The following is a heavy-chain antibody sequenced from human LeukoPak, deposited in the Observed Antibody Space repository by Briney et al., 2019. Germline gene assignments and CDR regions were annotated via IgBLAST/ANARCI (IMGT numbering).Heavy chain of an antibody. CDR3: AREVVAAAGTVDY. D-gene: IGHD6-13*01. CDR1: GFTFSSYG. V-gene: IGHV3-23*01. J-gene: IGHJ4*02. CDR2: ISGSGGST. Sequence: GGSLRLSCAASGFTFSSYGMTWVRQAPGKGLEWVSGISGSGGSTYYADSVKGRFTISRDNSKNTLYLQMNSLRVEDTAVYYCAREVVAAAGTVDYWGQGTLVTVSS.